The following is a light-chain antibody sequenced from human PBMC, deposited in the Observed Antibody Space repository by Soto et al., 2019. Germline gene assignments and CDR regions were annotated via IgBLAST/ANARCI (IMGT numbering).Light chain of an antibody. CDR3: QQYNDWPPL. V-gene: IGKV3-15*01. J-gene: IGKJ3*01. CDR1: ETVSRN. Sequence: EIVMTQSPATLSVSPGERATLSCRASETVSRNMAWFQQHPGQAPRLLIYGASTRATDVPARFSGGGSGTDFTLTITSLQSEDFAVYYCQQYNDWPPLFGPGTKVDFK. CDR2: GAS.